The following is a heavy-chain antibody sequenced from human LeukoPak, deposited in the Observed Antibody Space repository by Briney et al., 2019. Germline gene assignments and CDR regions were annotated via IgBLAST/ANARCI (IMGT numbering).Heavy chain of an antibody. V-gene: IGHV3-15*01. CDR1: GFTFSNAW. CDR3: TTGESMVGSTIHIRWAD. D-gene: IGHD1-26*01. Sequence: GGSLRLSCAASGFTFSNAWMTWVRQAPGKGPEWVGRIKSKTAGGTIDYAAPVKGRFTISRDDSKNTLYLQMNSLKTEDTAVYYCTTGESMVGSTIHIRWADWGQGTLVTVSS. CDR2: IKSKTAGGTI. J-gene: IGHJ4*02.